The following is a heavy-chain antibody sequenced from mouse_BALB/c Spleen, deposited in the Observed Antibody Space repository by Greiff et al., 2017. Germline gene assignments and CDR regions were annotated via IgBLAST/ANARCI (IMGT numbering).Heavy chain of an antibody. V-gene: IGHV3-2*02. CDR1: GYSITSDYA. D-gene: IGHD2-2*01. Sequence: EVQRVESGPGLVKPSQSLSLTCTVTGYSITSDYAWNWIRQFPGNKLEWMGYISYSGSTSYNPSLKSRISITRDTSKNQFFLQLNSVTTEDTATYYGAKEGGYGLHFDYWGQGTTLTVSS. CDR3: AKEGGYGLHFDY. CDR2: ISYSGST. J-gene: IGHJ2*01.